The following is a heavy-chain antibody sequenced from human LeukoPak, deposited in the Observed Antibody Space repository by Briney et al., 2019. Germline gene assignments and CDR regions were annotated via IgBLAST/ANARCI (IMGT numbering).Heavy chain of an antibody. D-gene: IGHD1-26*01. CDR1: GDSFINYS. Sequence: GESLKISCKGSGDSFINYSIGWVRQMPGKGLEWMGIIYPGDSDTRYSPSFQGQVTFSVDKSISTAYLQWSSLKASDTAMYYCARQRRGTDSVIDYWGQGTLVTVPS. V-gene: IGHV5-51*01. J-gene: IGHJ4*02. CDR2: IYPGDSDT. CDR3: ARQRRGTDSVIDY.